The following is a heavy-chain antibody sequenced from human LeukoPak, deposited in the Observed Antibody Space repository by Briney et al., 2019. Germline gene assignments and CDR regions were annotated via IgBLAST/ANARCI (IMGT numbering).Heavy chain of an antibody. CDR3: AKDHTDYYASGSYYTARYFDY. CDR2: ISANGGNT. V-gene: IGHV3-23*01. CDR1: GFSFSTYP. Sequence: QAGGSLRLSCAASGFSFSTYPMSWVRQAPGKGLEWVSAISANGGNTFYADSVRGRFTISRDNSKNTLYLQMNSLRVGDTAIYYCAKDHTDYYASGSYYTARYFDYWGQGTLVPVSS. J-gene: IGHJ4*02. D-gene: IGHD3-10*01.